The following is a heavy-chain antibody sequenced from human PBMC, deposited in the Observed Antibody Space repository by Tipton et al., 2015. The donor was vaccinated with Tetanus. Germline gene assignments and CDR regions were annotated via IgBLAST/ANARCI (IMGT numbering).Heavy chain of an antibody. J-gene: IGHJ4*02. CDR3: ARESGGRIAAADDV. CDR1: GGSISSYY. D-gene: IGHD6-13*01. CDR2: IYYSGST. Sequence: TLSLTCTVSGGSISSYYWSWIRQPPGKGLEWIGYIYYSGSTNYNPSLKSRVTISVDTSKNQFSLKLSSVTAADTAVYYCARESGGRIAAADDVWGRGSLVTVSS. V-gene: IGHV4-59*01.